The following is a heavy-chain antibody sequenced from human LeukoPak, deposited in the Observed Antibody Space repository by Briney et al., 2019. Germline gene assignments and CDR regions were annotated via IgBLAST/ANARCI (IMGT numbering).Heavy chain of an antibody. CDR2: IYHSGST. J-gene: IGHJ3*02. CDR3: ATGGYCSSTSCRHDAFDI. D-gene: IGHD2-2*03. Sequence: SQTLSLTCAVSGGSISSGGYSWSWIRQPPGKGLEWIGYIYHSGSTYYSPSLKSRVTISVDRSKNQFSLKLSSVTAADTAVYYCATGGYCSSTSCRHDAFDIWGQGTMVTVSS. CDR1: GGSISSGGYS. V-gene: IGHV4-30-2*01.